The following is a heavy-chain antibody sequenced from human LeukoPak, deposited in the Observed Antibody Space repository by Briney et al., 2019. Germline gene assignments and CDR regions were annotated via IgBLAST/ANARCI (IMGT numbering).Heavy chain of an antibody. CDR1: GGSVSSGSYY. CDR3: ARQILYAVPNKGSWSFDF. J-gene: IGHJ3*01. V-gene: IGHV4-61*01. CDR2: IYYSGST. D-gene: IGHD2-8*01. Sequence: KPSETLSLTCTVSGGSVSSGSYYWSWIRQPPGKGLEWIGYIYYSGSTNYNPSLKSRVTISVDTSKNQFSLKLNSVTAADTAVYYCARQILYAVPNKGSWSFDFWGQGTMVTVSS.